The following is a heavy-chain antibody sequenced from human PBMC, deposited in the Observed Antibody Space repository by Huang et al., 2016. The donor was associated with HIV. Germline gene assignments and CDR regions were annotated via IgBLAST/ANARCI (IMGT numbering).Heavy chain of an antibody. Sequence: QVQLGESEGGVVQPEKSLRLSCAASGFDFSSYAMNWVRQAPGKGPQWVAVISNDGNNMYYSDAVKDRFIISRDNSKNTLYLQMNSLRGEDTAIYYCARGGILGTSWYRPFDYWGQGTLVTVSS. CDR3: ARGGILGTSWYRPFDY. CDR2: ISNDGNNM. J-gene: IGHJ4*02. D-gene: IGHD6-13*01. V-gene: IGHV3-30-3*01. CDR1: GFDFSSYA.